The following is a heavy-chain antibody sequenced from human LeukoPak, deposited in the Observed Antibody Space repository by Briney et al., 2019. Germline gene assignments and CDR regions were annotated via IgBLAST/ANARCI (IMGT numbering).Heavy chain of an antibody. CDR2: ISSSSSTI. Sequence: GGSLRLSCAASGFTFSSYSMNWVRQAPGKGLEWVSYISSSSSTIYYADSVKGRFTISRDDSKSTLYLQMNSLRAEDTAIYYCARNFNCDYWGQGVLVTVSS. D-gene: IGHD3-3*01. J-gene: IGHJ4*02. V-gene: IGHV3-48*01. CDR1: GFTFSSYS. CDR3: ARNFNCDY.